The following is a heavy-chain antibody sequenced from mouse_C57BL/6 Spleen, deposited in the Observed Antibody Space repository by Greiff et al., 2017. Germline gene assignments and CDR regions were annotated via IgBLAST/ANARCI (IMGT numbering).Heavy chain of an antibody. CDR1: GYTFTSYW. D-gene: IGHD3-2*02. Sequence: QVQLQQPGAELVKPGASVKLSCKASGYTFTSYWMQWVKQRPGQGLVWIGEIDPSDSYTNYNQKFKGKATLTVDTSSSTAYMQLSSLTSEDSAVYYCARSRAQALYFDYWGQGTTLTVSS. CDR2: IDPSDSYT. CDR3: ARSRAQALYFDY. V-gene: IGHV1-50*01. J-gene: IGHJ2*01.